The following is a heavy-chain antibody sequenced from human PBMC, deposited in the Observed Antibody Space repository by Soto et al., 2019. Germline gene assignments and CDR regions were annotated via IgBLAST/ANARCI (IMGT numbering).Heavy chain of an antibody. CDR3: ASAAGGGYCSGGSCYSRAFDI. D-gene: IGHD2-15*01. J-gene: IGHJ3*02. CDR1: GYSISSGYY. Sequence: KASETLSLTCAVSGYSISSGYYWGWIRQPPGKGLEWIGSIYHSGSTYYNPSLKSRVTISVDTSKNQFSLKLSSVTAADTAVYYCASAAGGGYCSGGSCYSRAFDIWGQGTMVTVSS. CDR2: IYHSGST. V-gene: IGHV4-38-2*01.